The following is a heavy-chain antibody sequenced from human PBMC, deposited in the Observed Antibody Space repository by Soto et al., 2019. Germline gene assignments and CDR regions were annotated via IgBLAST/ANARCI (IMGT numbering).Heavy chain of an antibody. Sequence: QVQLVQSGAEEKKPGASVKVSCKASGYTFTSYAMHWVRQAPGQRLEWMGWINAGNGNTKYSQKFQGRVTITRDTSASTAYRELSSLRSEDTAVYYCARCIVVVTALDYWGQGTLVTVSS. CDR3: ARCIVVVTALDY. CDR2: INAGNGNT. V-gene: IGHV1-3*05. CDR1: GYTFTSYA. J-gene: IGHJ4*02. D-gene: IGHD2-21*02.